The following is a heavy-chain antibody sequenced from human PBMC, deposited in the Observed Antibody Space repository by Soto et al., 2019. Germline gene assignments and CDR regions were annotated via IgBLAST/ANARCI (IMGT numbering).Heavy chain of an antibody. CDR3: ARDPLYCSGGSCYQDY. V-gene: IGHV3-21*01. CDR2: ISSSSSYI. J-gene: IGHJ4*02. Sequence: GGSLRLSCAASGFTFSSYSMNWVRQAPGKGLEWVSSISSSSSYIYYADSVKGRFTISRDNAKNSLYLQMNSLRAEDTAVYYCARDPLYCSGGSCYQDYWGQGTLVTVSS. D-gene: IGHD2-15*01. CDR1: GFTFSSYS.